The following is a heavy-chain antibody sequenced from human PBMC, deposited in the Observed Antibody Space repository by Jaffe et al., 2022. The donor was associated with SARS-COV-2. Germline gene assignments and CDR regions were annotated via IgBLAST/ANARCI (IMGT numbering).Heavy chain of an antibody. CDR3: ARGGLQFPYSFDF. J-gene: IGHJ4*02. Sequence: QVQLQESGPGLVKPSQTLSLTCAVAGASVGSGSHFWTWIRQPAGTGLEWIGGIYSSGNTKYNPSLNGRVAISVDMSKNLFSLHLNSVTATDTAVYFCARGGLQFPYSFDFWGQGTPVTVSS. V-gene: IGHV4-61*02. D-gene: IGHD1-26*01. CDR1: GASVGSGSHF. CDR2: IYSSGNT.